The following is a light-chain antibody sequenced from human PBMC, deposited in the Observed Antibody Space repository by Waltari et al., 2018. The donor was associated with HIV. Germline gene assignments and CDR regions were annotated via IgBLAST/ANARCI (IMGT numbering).Light chain of an antibody. CDR1: NSDIVAYDY. J-gene: IGLJ3*02. V-gene: IGLV2-14*01. Sequence: QSVLTQPASVSGSPGQSITISCTGTNSDIVAYDYVSWYQQHPGKAPKLLIYEVTIRSPGISYRFFGSKSGNTASMTISGLQAEDEAHYYCSSYAATTTIVFGGGTRLTVL. CDR3: SSYAATTTIV. CDR2: EVT.